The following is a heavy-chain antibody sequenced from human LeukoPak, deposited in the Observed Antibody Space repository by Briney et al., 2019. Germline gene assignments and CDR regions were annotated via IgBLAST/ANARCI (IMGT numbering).Heavy chain of an antibody. CDR2: IYYSGST. CDR3: ARSGGNGYDYYFMDV. J-gene: IGHJ6*03. D-gene: IGHD4-23*01. Sequence: SETLSLTCTVSGGSISSYYWSWIRQPPGKGLEWIGYIYYSGSTNYNPSLKSRVTISLDTSKNQFSLRLSSVTAADTAVYYCARSGGNGYDYYFMDVWGTGTTVTVSS. V-gene: IGHV4-59*01. CDR1: GGSISSYY.